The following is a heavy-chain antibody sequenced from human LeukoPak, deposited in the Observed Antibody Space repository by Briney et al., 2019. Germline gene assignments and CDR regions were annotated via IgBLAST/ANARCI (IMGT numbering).Heavy chain of an antibody. Sequence: SETLSLTCTVSGGSISSSSYYWGWIRQPPGKGLEWIGSIYYSGSTYYNPSLKSRVTISVDTSKNQFSLKLSSVTAADTAVYYCARGGGVLTGYLDDWGQVTLVTVSS. CDR3: ARGGGVLTGYLDD. V-gene: IGHV4-39*07. CDR1: GGSISSSSYY. J-gene: IGHJ4*02. D-gene: IGHD3-9*01. CDR2: IYYSGST.